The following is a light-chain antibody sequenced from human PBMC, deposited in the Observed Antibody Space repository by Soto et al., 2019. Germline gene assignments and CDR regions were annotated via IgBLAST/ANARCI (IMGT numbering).Light chain of an antibody. Sequence: DIVMTQSPDXLAXSLGXXXXXXXXXXXXXXYSSNNKNYLAWYQQKPGQPPKLLIYWASTRESGVPDRFSGSGSGTDFTLTISSLQAEDVAVYYCQQYYSSPVTFGPGTKVDIK. CDR2: WAS. CDR1: XXXXYSSNNKNY. V-gene: IGKV4-1*01. CDR3: QQYYSSPVT. J-gene: IGKJ3*01.